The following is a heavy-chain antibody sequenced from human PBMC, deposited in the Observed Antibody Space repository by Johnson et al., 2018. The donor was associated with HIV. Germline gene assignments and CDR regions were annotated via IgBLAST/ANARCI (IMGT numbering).Heavy chain of an antibody. V-gene: IGHV3-23*04. Sequence: VQVVESGGGLVQPGGSLRLSCAATGLTFSSYSMTWVRQAPGKGLEWVSTISDKGGRTYYADSVRGRFTISRDNSKNTRYLQMNSLRAEDTAVYYCAKGSPRSVNDAFDIWGQGTMVTVSS. CDR1: GLTFSSYS. J-gene: IGHJ3*02. D-gene: IGHD2/OR15-2a*01. CDR3: AKGSPRSVNDAFDI. CDR2: ISDKGGRT.